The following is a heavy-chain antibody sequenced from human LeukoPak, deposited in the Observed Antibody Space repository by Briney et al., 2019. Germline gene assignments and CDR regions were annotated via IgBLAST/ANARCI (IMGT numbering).Heavy chain of an antibody. CDR2: IYHSGST. Sequence: SETLSLTCTVSGYSISSGYYWGWIRQPPGKGLEWIGSIYHSGSTYYNPSLKSRVTISVDTSKNQFSLKLSSVTAADTAVYYCARGGAWQWLVNYWGQGTLVTVSS. D-gene: IGHD6-19*01. CDR1: GYSISSGYY. V-gene: IGHV4-38-2*02. CDR3: ARGGAWQWLVNY. J-gene: IGHJ4*02.